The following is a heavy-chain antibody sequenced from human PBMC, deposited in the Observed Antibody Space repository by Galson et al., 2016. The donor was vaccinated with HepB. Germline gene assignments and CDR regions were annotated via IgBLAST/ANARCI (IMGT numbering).Heavy chain of an antibody. Sequence: SETLSLTCTVSGGSISTGDYYWSWIRQHPGKGLEWSGFVFYDERTGYDPSFKSRVTISLDTSNNQFSLKLTSVTTADTAVYYCAKIGWGGDSWGPGALVAVSS. CDR3: AKIGWGGDS. V-gene: IGHV4-61*08. CDR2: VFYDERT. D-gene: IGHD3-10*01. J-gene: IGHJ4*02. CDR1: GGSISTGDYY.